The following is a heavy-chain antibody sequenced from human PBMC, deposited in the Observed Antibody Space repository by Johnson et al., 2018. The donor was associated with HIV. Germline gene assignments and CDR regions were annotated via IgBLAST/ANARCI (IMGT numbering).Heavy chain of an antibody. V-gene: IGHV3-23*04. CDR1: GFTFSGSA. J-gene: IGHJ3*02. CDR2: ISGGST. Sequence: VQLVESGGDLVQPGGSLRLSCAASGFTFSGSAIHWVRQASGKGLEWVSAISGGSTYYADSVKGRFTISRDNSKNTLYLQMNSLRGEDTALYYCGKVRIPVAGFDAFDIWGQGTMVTVSS. D-gene: IGHD6-19*01. CDR3: GKVRIPVAGFDAFDI.